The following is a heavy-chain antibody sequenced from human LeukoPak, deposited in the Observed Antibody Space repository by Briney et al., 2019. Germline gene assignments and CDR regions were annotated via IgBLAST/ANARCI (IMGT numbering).Heavy chain of an antibody. CDR3: ARLWSTDCSGGSCPHQPNY. CDR1: GGSVSSSSYH. D-gene: IGHD2-15*01. J-gene: IGHJ4*02. V-gene: IGHV4-39*01. CDR2: VFYSGST. Sequence: PSEPLSLTCTVSGGSVSSSSYHWGWIRQPPGKGLEWIGSVFYSGSTYYNPSLKSRVTMSVDTPKNQFSLKLSSVIAADTAVYYCARLWSTDCSGGSCPHQPNYWGQGTLVTVSS.